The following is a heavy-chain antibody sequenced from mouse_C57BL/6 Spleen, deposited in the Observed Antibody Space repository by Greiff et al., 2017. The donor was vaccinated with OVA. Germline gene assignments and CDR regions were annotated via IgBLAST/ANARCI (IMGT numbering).Heavy chain of an antibody. Sequence: EVMLEQSGADLVKPGGSLKLSCAASGFTFSSYGISWVRQTPDKRLEWIATISSGGSYTYYPDSVKGRFTISRDNAKNTLYLQMSSLKSEDTAMYYCAGWGGFDVWGTRTTVTAAS. CDR1: GFTFSSYG. V-gene: IGHV5-6*01. J-gene: IGHJ1*03. D-gene: IGHD3-3*01. CDR3: AGWGGFDV. CDR2: ISSGGSYT.